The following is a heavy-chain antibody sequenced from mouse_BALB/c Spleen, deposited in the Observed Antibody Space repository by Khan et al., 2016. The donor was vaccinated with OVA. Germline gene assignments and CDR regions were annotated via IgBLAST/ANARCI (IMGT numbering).Heavy chain of an antibody. CDR1: GYTFINYW. V-gene: IGHV1-7*01. D-gene: IGHD1-1*01. Sequence: QMQLEESGAELAKPGASVKMSCKASGYTFINYWILWVKQRPGQGLEWIGYINPSTGYTEYNQNFKDKATLTADKSSSTAYMQLSSLTSEDSAVYYCARRDLRWNFDYWGQGTTLTVSS. CDR3: ARRDLRWNFDY. CDR2: INPSTGYT. J-gene: IGHJ2*01.